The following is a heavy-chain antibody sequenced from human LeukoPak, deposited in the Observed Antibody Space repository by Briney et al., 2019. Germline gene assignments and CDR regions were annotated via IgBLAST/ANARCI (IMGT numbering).Heavy chain of an antibody. CDR2: ITGNGGTI. CDR3: VRESGSYYFDY. J-gene: IGHJ4*02. CDR1: GFTFSDYY. V-gene: IGHV3-9*03. Sequence: PGGSLRLSCAASGFTFSDYYMSWIRQAPGKGLEWVSGITGNGGTIAYADSVKGRFTVSRDNAKSSLYLQMSSLRAEDMALYYCVRESGSYYFDYWGQGTLVTVSS. D-gene: IGHD3-22*01.